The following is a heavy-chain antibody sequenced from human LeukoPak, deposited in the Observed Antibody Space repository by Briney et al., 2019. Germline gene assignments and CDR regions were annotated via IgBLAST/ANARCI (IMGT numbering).Heavy chain of an antibody. D-gene: IGHD2-2*02. Sequence: GGSLRLSCAASGFTFTNAWMSWVRQAPGKGLEWVGRIKSKADGGATDYAALVKGRFTISRDDSKNTLYLQMNSLKTEDTAVYYCTSGGGCSRTSCYTDCGQGTLVTVSS. CDR2: IKSKADGGAT. J-gene: IGHJ4*02. CDR1: GFTFTNAW. V-gene: IGHV3-15*01. CDR3: TSGGGCSRTSCYTD.